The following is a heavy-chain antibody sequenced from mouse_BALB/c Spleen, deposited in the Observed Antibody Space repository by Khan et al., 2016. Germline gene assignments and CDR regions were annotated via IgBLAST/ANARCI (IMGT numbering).Heavy chain of an antibody. V-gene: IGHV1-7*01. CDR3: TRVYYGYAMDY. Sequence: QVQLQQSGPELAKPGASVRMSCKASGYTFTSHWMHWIKQRPGQGLEWIGYINAGTGYTEFSQTFTDKATLTADKSYSTAYLQLSSLTYEDSAVDYCTRVYYGYAMDYWGQGTSVTVSA. CDR2: INAGTGYT. J-gene: IGHJ4*01. D-gene: IGHD1-1*01. CDR1: GYTFTSHW.